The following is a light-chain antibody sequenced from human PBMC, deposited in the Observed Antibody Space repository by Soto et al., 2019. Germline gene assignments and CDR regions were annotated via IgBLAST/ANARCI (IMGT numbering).Light chain of an antibody. V-gene: IGLV4-69*01. J-gene: IGLJ2*01. Sequence: QLVLTQSPSASASLGASVKLTCTLSSGHDNQSITWHQQQPEKGPRYLMKVNSDGSHSKGDGIPDRFSGSSSGAERYLTIPGLQSGDDADYSCQSRGRGSFFGGGTKLTVL. CDR1: SGHDNQS. CDR2: VNSDGSH. CDR3: QSRGRGSF.